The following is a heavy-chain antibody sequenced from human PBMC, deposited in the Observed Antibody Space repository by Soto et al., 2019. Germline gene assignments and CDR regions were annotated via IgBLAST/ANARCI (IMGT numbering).Heavy chain of an antibody. D-gene: IGHD4-17*01. V-gene: IGHV3-21*01. CDR3: ARGTTVVTSNFDY. CDR2: ISSSSSYI. CDR1: GFTFSSYS. Sequence: GGSLRLSCAASGFTFSSYSMSWVRQAPGKGLEWVSSISSSSSYIYYADSVKGRFTISRDNAKNSLYLQMNSQRVEDTAVYYCARGTTVVTSNFDYWGQGALVTVSS. J-gene: IGHJ4*02.